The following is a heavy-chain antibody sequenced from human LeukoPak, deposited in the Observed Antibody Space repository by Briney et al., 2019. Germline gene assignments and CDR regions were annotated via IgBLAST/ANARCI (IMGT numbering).Heavy chain of an antibody. D-gene: IGHD1-1*01. CDR3: AKMNWNDGEGSD. CDR2: ISGSGGST. V-gene: IGHV3-23*01. J-gene: IGHJ4*02. Sequence: GGSLRLSCAASGLTFSSYDINWVRQAPGKGLAWVSGISGSGGSTYYADSVKGRFTISRDNSKNTLYLQMNSLRAEDTAIYYCAKMNWNDGEGSDWGQGTLVTVSS. CDR1: GLTFSSYD.